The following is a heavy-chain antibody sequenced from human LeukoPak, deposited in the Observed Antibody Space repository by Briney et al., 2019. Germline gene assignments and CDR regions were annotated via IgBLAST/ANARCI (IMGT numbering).Heavy chain of an antibody. CDR3: ARAGPTVVTPSVWYFDY. V-gene: IGHV4-61*01. CDR1: GGSVSSGSYY. J-gene: IGHJ4*02. Sequence: SETLSLTCTVSGGSVSSGSYYWSWIRQPPGKGLEWIGYIYYSGSTNYNPSLKSRVTISVDTSKNQFSLKLSSVTAADTAVYYCARAGPTVVTPSVWYFDYWGQGTLVTVSS. D-gene: IGHD4-23*01. CDR2: IYYSGST.